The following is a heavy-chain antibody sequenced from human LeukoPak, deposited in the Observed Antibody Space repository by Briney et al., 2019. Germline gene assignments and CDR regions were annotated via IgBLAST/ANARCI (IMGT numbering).Heavy chain of an antibody. V-gene: IGHV4-34*01. CDR1: GGSFNDYY. CDR2: IHPDGST. CDR3: ARGGDGYKTGNY. D-gene: IGHD5-24*01. Sequence: SETLSLTCAVYGGSFNDYYWTWIRQPPGKGLEWIGEIHPDGSTTYKPSLESRVTISADTSKNQFSLRLSSLTAADTAVYFCARGGDGYKTGNYWGQGTLVTVSS. J-gene: IGHJ4*02.